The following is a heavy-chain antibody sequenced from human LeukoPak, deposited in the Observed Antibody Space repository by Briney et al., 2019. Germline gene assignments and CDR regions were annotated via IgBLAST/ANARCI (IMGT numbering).Heavy chain of an antibody. D-gene: IGHD6-19*01. V-gene: IGHV4-59*01. CDR2: IYYSGST. CDR1: GVSISSYY. J-gene: IGHJ4*02. Sequence: SETLSLTCTVSGVSISSYYWSWIRQPPGKGLELVGYIYYSGSTNYKPSVKSRVTISVDTSKNQLSLKLSSVSAADTAVYYCGGEGSSGGYDSWGQGNPVTASS. CDR3: GGEGSSGGYDS.